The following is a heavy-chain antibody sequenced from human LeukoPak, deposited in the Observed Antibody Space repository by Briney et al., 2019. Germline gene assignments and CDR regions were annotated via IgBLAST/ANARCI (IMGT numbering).Heavy chain of an antibody. V-gene: IGHV3-7*03. CDR3: ATDSFGIFDY. D-gene: IGHD3-10*01. CDR2: IKEDGSEK. Sequence: GGSMRLSCAAYGFAFSSCWMNWDRQAPGEGLEWVAKIKEDGSEKYYVDSVKGRFTISRDNAENSLYLQMNSLRAEDTAVYYCATDSFGIFDYWGQGTLVTVSS. CDR1: GFAFSSCW. J-gene: IGHJ4*02.